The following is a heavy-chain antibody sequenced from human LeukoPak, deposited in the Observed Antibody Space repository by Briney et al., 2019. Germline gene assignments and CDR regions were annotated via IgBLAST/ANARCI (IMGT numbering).Heavy chain of an antibody. D-gene: IGHD6-19*01. V-gene: IGHV3-23*01. CDR3: AKGVYSSGWSYFDY. CDR1: GVTFSNSA. J-gene: IGHJ4*01. Sequence: PGGSLRLSCAASGVTFSNSAMSWVRQAPGKGLEWVSTLSGSGITTYYADSVKGRFTISRDNSKSTLYLQMNSLRAEDTAVYYCAKGVYSSGWSYFDYCGHGTLVTVSS. CDR2: LSGSGITT.